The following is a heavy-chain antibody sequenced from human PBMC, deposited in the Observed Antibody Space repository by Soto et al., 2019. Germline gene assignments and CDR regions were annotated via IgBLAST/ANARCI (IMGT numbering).Heavy chain of an antibody. V-gene: IGHV4-59*01. Sequence: SETLSLTCTVSGGSIISYYRSWIRQPPGKGLEWIGYIYYSGSTNYNPSLKSRVTISVDTSKNQFSLKLSSVTAADTAVYYCARDRREQQLPQVWGQGTLVTVSS. J-gene: IGHJ4*02. CDR1: GGSIISYY. D-gene: IGHD6-13*01. CDR2: IYYSGST. CDR3: ARDRREQQLPQV.